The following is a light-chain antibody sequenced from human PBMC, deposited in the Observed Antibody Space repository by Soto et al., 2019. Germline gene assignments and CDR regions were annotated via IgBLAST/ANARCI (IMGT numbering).Light chain of an antibody. CDR3: SSYTRTTAHYV. CDR2: DVS. J-gene: IGLJ1*01. CDR1: SNDVGGYNY. V-gene: IGLV2-14*03. Sequence: QSVLTQPASVSGSPGQSITISCTGTSNDVGGYNYVSWYQQYPGKAPKFIIYDVSNRPSGVSNRFSGSKSGNTASLTISGLQAEDEADYYCSSYTRTTAHYVFGTGTKLTVL.